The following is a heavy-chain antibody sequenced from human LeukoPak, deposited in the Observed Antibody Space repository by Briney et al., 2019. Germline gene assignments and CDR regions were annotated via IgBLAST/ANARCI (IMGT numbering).Heavy chain of an antibody. CDR2: ISGSGGST. CDR1: GFTFSSYA. J-gene: IGHJ4*02. CDR3: AKDREGGFDY. D-gene: IGHD1-26*01. V-gene: IGHV3-23*01. Sequence: PGRSLRLSCAASGFTFSSYAMGWVRRAPGKGLEWVSAISGSGGSTYYADSVKGRFTISRDNSKNTLYLQMNSLRAEDTAVYYCAKDREGGFDYWGQGTLVTVSS.